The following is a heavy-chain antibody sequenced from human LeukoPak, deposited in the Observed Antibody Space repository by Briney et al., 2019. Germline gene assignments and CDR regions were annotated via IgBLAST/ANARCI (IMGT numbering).Heavy chain of an antibody. V-gene: IGHV1-46*01. D-gene: IGHD4-17*01. CDR1: GYIFSAYN. CDR3: ARENTVTTFHY. CDR2: INPSGGST. Sequence: ASVKVSCKASGYIFSAYNIQWVRQAPGQGLEWMGIINPSGGSTSYAQKFQGRVTMTRDMSTSTVYMELSSLRSEDTAVYYCARENTVTTFHYWGQGTLVTVSS. J-gene: IGHJ4*02.